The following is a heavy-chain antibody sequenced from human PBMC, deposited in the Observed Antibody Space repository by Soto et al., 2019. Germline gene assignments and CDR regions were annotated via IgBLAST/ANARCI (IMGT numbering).Heavy chain of an antibody. CDR3: ARGPKPYSSSSHYYYYYGMDV. V-gene: IGHV4-30-2*01. Sequence: SETLSLTCAVSGGSISSGGYSWSWIRQPQGKGLEWIGYIYHSGSTYYNPSLKSRVTISVDRSKNQFSLKLSSVTAADTAVYYCARGPKPYSSSSHYYYYYGMDVWGQGTTGTVS. CDR2: IYHSGST. J-gene: IGHJ6*02. CDR1: GGSISSGGYS. D-gene: IGHD6-6*01.